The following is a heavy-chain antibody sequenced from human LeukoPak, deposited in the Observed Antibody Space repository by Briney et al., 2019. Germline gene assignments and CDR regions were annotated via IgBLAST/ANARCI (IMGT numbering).Heavy chain of an antibody. J-gene: IGHJ4*02. Sequence: SETLSLTCTVSGGSISSYYWSWIRQPPGKGLEWIGYIYYSGSTNYNPSLKSRVTISVDTSKNQFSLKLSSVTAADTVVYYCARDNDSRDPPHFDYWGQGTLVTVSS. CDR2: IYYSGST. V-gene: IGHV4-59*01. CDR3: ARDNDSRDPPHFDY. D-gene: IGHD3-16*01. CDR1: GGSISSYY.